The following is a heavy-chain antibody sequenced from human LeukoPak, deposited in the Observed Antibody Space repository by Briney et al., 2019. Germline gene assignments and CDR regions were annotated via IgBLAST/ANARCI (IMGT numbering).Heavy chain of an antibody. CDR3: ARQTGSGLFILP. CDR2: INHSGNT. J-gene: IGHJ4*02. D-gene: IGHD3/OR15-3a*01. V-gene: IGHV4-34*01. CDR1: GGSFSGYY. Sequence: SETLSLTCAVYGGSFSGYYWSWIRQPPGKGLEWIGEINHSGNTYYNASLKSQVSISIDTSKNQFSLKLTSVTAADTAVYYCARQTGSGLFILPGGQGTLVTVSS.